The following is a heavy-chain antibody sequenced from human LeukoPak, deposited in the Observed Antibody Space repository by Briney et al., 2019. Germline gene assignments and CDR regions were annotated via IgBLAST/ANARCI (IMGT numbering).Heavy chain of an antibody. CDR3: AKVTYYYDSSGYYDY. CDR2: ISGSGGST. D-gene: IGHD3-22*01. CDR1: GFTFSSYA. Sequence: PGGSLRLSCAASGFTFSSYAMSWVRQAPGKGLEWVSAISGSGGSTYYADSVKGRFTISRDNPKNTLYLQMNSLRAEDTAVYYCAKVTYYYDSSGYYDYWGQGTLVTVSS. V-gene: IGHV3-23*01. J-gene: IGHJ4*02.